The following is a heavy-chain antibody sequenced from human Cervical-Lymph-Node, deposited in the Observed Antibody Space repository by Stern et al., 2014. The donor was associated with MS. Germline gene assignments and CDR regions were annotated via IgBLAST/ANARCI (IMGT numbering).Heavy chain of an antibody. Sequence: QVQLVQSGAEVKKPGASVKVSCKASGYTFTSYAMHWVRQAPGQRLEWMGWINAGNGNTKYSQKFQGRVTITRDTSASTAYMELSSMRSEDTAVYYCARPTGIAVLFDYWGQGTLVTVSS. CDR1: GYTFTSYA. D-gene: IGHD6-19*01. CDR3: ARPTGIAVLFDY. V-gene: IGHV1-3*01. CDR2: INAGNGNT. J-gene: IGHJ4*02.